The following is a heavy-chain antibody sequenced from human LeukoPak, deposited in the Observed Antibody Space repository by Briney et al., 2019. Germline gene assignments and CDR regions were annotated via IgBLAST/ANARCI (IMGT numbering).Heavy chain of an antibody. Sequence: ASVKDSCKASGYTFTSYGISWVRQAPGQGLEWMGWISAYNGNTNYAQKLQGRVTMTTDTSTSTAYMELRSLRSDDTAVYYCARSTLWFGELSSLDYWGQGTLVTVSS. CDR2: ISAYNGNT. CDR1: GYTFTSYG. V-gene: IGHV1-18*01. J-gene: IGHJ4*02. D-gene: IGHD3-10*01. CDR3: ARSTLWFGELSSLDY.